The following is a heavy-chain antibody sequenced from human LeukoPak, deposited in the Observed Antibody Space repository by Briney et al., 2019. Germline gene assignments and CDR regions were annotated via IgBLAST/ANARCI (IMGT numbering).Heavy chain of an antibody. D-gene: IGHD5/OR15-5a*01. J-gene: IGHJ6*03. CDR1: GGSISSGGYS. V-gene: IGHV4-30-4*07. CDR2: IYYNGST. Sequence: PSETLSLTCAVSGGSISSGGYSWSWIRQPPGKGLEWIGYIYYNGSTYYNPSLKSRVTISVDTSKNQFSLKLSSVTAADTAVYYCARHVLHYYYMDGWGKGTTVTISS. CDR3: ARHVLHYYYMDG.